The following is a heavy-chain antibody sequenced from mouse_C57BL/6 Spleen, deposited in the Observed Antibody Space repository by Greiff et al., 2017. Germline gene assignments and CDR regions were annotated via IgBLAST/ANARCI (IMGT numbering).Heavy chain of an antibody. V-gene: IGHV1-80*01. CDR2: IYPGDGDT. CDR1: GYAFSSYW. CDR3: ARRGGYGSSPCAY. D-gene: IGHD1-1*01. Sequence: QVQLQQSGAELVKPGASVKISCKASGYAFSSYWMNWVKQRPGKGLEWIGQIYPGDGDTNYNGKFKGKATLTADKSSSTAYMQLSSLTSEDSAVYYCARRGGYGSSPCAYWGQGTLVTVSA. J-gene: IGHJ3*01.